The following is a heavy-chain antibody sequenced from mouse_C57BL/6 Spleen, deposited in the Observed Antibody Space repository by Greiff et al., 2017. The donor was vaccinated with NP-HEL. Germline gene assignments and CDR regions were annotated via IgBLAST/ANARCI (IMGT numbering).Heavy chain of an antibody. CDR1: GYTFTDYN. J-gene: IGHJ1*03. CDR3: ASFYYGSDWYFDV. Sequence: EVQLQQSGPELVKPGASVKMSCKASGYTFTDYNMHWVKQSHGKSLEWIGYINPNNGGTSYNQKFKGKATLTVNKSSSTAYMELRSLTSEDSAVYYCASFYYGSDWYFDVWGTGTTVTVSS. CDR2: INPNNGGT. D-gene: IGHD1-1*01. V-gene: IGHV1-22*01.